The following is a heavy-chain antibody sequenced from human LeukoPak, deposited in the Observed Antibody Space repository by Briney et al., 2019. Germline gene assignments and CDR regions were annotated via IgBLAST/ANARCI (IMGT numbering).Heavy chain of an antibody. Sequence: GGSLRLSCAASGFTVSSNYMSWVRQAPGKGLEWVSVIYSGGSIYYADSVKGRFTISRDNSKNTLYLQMNSLRAEDTAVYYCATSSSTRPYYFDYWGQGTLVTVSS. CDR2: IYSGGSI. V-gene: IGHV3-53*01. D-gene: IGHD2-2*01. J-gene: IGHJ4*02. CDR1: GFTVSSNY. CDR3: ATSSSTRPYYFDY.